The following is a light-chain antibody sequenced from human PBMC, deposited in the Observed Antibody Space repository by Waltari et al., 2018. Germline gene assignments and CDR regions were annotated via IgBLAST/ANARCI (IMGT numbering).Light chain of an antibody. CDR3: QQYYDWPPIT. V-gene: IGKV3-15*01. Sequence: EIVMTQSPATLSVSPGERVTLSCRASQSVSSSLAWYQHRPGQAPRLLISGASTRATGVPTRFSGSGSGTEFTLTISSLKSEDFAVYYCQQYYDWPPITFGQGTRLEVK. CDR1: QSVSSS. J-gene: IGKJ5*01. CDR2: GAS.